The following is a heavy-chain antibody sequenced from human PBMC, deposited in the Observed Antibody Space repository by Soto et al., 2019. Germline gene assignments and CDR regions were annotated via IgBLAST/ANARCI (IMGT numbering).Heavy chain of an antibody. Sequence: SHSCSAMGLPISPYWMHRFRQARGKGLVWVSRFNPDGTITTYADSVKGRFTISRDNAKNTLYLQMNSLGVEDTALYYCSYDTFGEKDVGGQGTPGT. J-gene: IGHJ4*02. CDR2: FNPDGTIT. D-gene: IGHD3-9*01. CDR1: GLPISPYW. V-gene: IGHV3-74*01. CDR3: SYDTFGEKDV.